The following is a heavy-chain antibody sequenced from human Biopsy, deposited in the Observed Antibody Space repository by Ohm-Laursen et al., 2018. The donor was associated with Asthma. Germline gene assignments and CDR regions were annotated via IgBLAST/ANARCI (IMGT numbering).Heavy chain of an antibody. CDR2: ISYDGSNK. CDR1: GFTFRSYA. D-gene: IGHD6-13*01. J-gene: IGHJ6*02. CDR3: ARVPVAAAGPYYSGLEV. V-gene: IGHV3-30*04. Sequence: SLRLSCTASGFTFRSYAMHWVRQAPGKGLEWVAVISYDGSNKYYADSVKGRFTISRDNSKNTLYLQMNSLRADDTAVYYCARVPVAAAGPYYSGLEVWGQGTTVTVSS.